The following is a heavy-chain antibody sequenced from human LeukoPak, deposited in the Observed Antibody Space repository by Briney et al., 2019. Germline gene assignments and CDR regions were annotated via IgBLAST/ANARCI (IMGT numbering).Heavy chain of an antibody. V-gene: IGHV4-39*01. CDR2: IYYSGST. D-gene: IGHD5-18*01. Sequence: SETLSLTCTVSGGSISSSSYYWGWIRQPPGKGLGWIGSIYYSGSTYYNPSLKSRVTISVDTSKNQFSLKLSSVTAADTAVYYCARNFVDTAMVMNYWGQGTLVTVSS. CDR1: GGSISSSSYY. CDR3: ARNFVDTAMVMNY. J-gene: IGHJ4*02.